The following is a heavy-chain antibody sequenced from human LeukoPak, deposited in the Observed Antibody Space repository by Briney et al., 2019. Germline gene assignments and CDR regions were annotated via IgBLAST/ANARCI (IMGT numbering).Heavy chain of an antibody. J-gene: IGHJ4*02. V-gene: IGHV3-21*01. CDR1: GFTFSNYS. D-gene: IGHD6-13*01. Sequence: GGSLRLSCAASGFTFSNYSMNWVRQAPGKGLEWVSSISSSSSYIYYADSVKGRFTISRDNAKNSLYLQMNSLRAEDTAVYYCARDPRIAAAADPYWGQGTLVTVSS. CDR3: ARDPRIAAAADPY. CDR2: ISSSSSYI.